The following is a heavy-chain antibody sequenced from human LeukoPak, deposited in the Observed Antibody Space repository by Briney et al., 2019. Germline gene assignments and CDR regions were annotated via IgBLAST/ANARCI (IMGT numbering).Heavy chain of an antibody. V-gene: IGHV3-21*04. CDR2: ISSSSSYI. CDR1: GFTFSSYS. D-gene: IGHD2-2*02. Sequence: GGSLRLSCAASGFTFSSYSMNWVRQAPGKGLEWVSSISSSSSYIYYADSVKGRFTISRDNAKNSLYLQMNSLRAEDTALYYCARDSYRDNSFDYWGQGTLVTVSS. CDR3: ARDSYRDNSFDY. J-gene: IGHJ4*02.